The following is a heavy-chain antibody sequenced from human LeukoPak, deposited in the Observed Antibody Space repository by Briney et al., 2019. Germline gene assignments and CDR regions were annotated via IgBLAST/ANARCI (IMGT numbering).Heavy chain of an antibody. Sequence: GRSLRLSCAASGFTFSSYAMHWVRQAPGKGLEWVSYISSSSSTIHYADSVKGRFTISRDNAKNSLYLQMNSLRAEDTAVYYCARDHHRRLYDSQARDTFDIWGQGTMVTVS. D-gene: IGHD3-22*01. CDR3: ARDHHRRLYDSQARDTFDI. CDR2: ISSSSSTI. CDR1: GFTFSSYA. J-gene: IGHJ3*02. V-gene: IGHV3-48*01.